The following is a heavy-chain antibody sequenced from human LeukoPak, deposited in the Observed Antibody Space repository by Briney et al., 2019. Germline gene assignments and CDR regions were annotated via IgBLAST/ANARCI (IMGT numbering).Heavy chain of an antibody. CDR2: INHSGST. Sequence: SETLSLTCAVYGGSFSGYYWSWIRQPPGKGLEWIGEINHSGSTNYNPSLKSRVTISVDTSKNQFSLKLSSVTAADTAVYYCARQDTTQIDYWGQGTLVTVSS. CDR3: ARQDTTQIDY. V-gene: IGHV4-34*01. J-gene: IGHJ4*02. D-gene: IGHD2-15*01. CDR1: GGSFSGYY.